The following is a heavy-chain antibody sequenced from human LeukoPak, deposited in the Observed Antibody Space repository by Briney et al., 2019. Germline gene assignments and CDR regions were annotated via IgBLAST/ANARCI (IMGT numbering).Heavy chain of an antibody. CDR2: IYSGGTT. V-gene: IGHV3-53*01. Sequence: PGGSLRLSCAASGFTVNSNYWSWVRQAPGKGLEWVSVIYSGGTTYYADSVKGRFTFSRDNSKNMLHLQMNSLRAEDTAVYYCANFEPGYTSSWYAEFWGQGTLVTVSS. J-gene: IGHJ4*02. CDR3: ANFEPGYTSSWYAEF. D-gene: IGHD6-13*01. CDR1: GFTVNSNY.